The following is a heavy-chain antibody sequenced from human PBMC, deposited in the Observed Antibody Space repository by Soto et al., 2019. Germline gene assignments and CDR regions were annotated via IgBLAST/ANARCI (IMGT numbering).Heavy chain of an antibody. J-gene: IGHJ4*02. D-gene: IGHD2-21*02. CDR1: GFTFSRYW. V-gene: IGHV3-74*01. CDR3: ARQRAYCGGDCYSGF. Sequence: EVQLVESGGGLVQPGGSLRLSCAASGFTFSRYWMHWVRQAPGKGLVWVSRINSDGSGTSYADSVKGRFTISRDNAKNTLYLQMKSLGVGDTGLYYCARQRAYCGGDCYSGFWGQGNLVPVSS. CDR2: INSDGSGT.